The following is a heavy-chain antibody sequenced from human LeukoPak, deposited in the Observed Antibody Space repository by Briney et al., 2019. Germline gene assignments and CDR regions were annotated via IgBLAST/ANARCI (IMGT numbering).Heavy chain of an antibody. CDR1: GFTFSSYA. D-gene: IGHD3-22*01. J-gene: IGHJ4*02. CDR2: ISGSGGST. Sequence: GGSLRLSCAASGFTFSSYAMSWVRQAPGKGLEWVSAISGSGGSTDYADSVKGRFTISRENSKNTLYLQMNSLRREDTAVYYCARDEGYYDSSGHYLRYWGQGTLVTVSS. V-gene: IGHV3-23*01. CDR3: ARDEGYYDSSGHYLRY.